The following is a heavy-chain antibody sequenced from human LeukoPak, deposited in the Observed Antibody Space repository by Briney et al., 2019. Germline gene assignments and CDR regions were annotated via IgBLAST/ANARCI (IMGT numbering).Heavy chain of an antibody. V-gene: IGHV4-4*02. D-gene: IGHD3-22*01. CDR3: ARRFGYDSSGYYYEAFAFDI. CDR2: IYHSGST. Sequence: SGTLSLTCAVSGGSISSSNWWSWVRQPPGKGLEWIGEIYHSGSTNYNPSLKSRVTISVDKSKNQFSLKLSSVTAADTAVYYCARRFGYDSSGYYYEAFAFDIWGQGTMVTVSS. CDR1: GGSISSSNW. J-gene: IGHJ3*02.